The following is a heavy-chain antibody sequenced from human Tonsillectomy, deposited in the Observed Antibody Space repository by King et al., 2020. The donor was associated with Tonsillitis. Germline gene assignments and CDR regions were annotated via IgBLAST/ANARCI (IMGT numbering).Heavy chain of an antibody. CDR3: VRDTDARRGYGEFDP. V-gene: IGHV3-30*04. D-gene: IGHD4-17*01. CDR2: ISRDGDNE. CDR1: RFTFSDHE. Sequence: VQLVESGGGLVQPGMSLKLSCAASRFTFSDHEMHWVRQAPGKGLEWVASISRDGDNEFYSDYLMGRFSISRDNRKNAFYLQMTRLTPGDTAVYYCVRDTDARRGYGEFDPWGQGTLVAVSS. J-gene: IGHJ5*02.